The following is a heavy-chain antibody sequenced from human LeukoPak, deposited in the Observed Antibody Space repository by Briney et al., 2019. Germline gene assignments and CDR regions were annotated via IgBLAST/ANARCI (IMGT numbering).Heavy chain of an antibody. V-gene: IGHV1-18*01. CDR2: ISAYNGDT. CDR1: GYTFTRYG. CDR3: ARQLRWDQYYFDY. D-gene: IGHD4-23*01. Sequence: ASVKVSCKASGYTFTRYGFCWVRQAPGQGLEWMGWISAYNGDTKYALNLQGRVTMTTDTSTSTAYMELRSLRSDDTAVYYCARQLRWDQYYFDYWGQGTLVTVSS. J-gene: IGHJ4*02.